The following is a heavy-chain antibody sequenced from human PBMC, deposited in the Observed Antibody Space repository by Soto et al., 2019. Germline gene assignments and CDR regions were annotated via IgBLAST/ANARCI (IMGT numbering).Heavy chain of an antibody. D-gene: IGHD6-6*01. V-gene: IGHV3-21*01. J-gene: IGHJ6*02. CDR1: GFTFSSYS. CDR2: ISSSSSYI. Sequence: GWSLRLSCAASGFTFSSYSMNWVRQAPGKGLEWVSSISSSSSYIYYADSVKGRFTISRDNAKNSLYLQMNSLRAEDTAVYYCARGSIAARSDYYGMDVWGQGTTVTVSS. CDR3: ARGSIAARSDYYGMDV.